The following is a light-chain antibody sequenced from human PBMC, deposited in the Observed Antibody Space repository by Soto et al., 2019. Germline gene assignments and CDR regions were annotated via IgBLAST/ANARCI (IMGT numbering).Light chain of an antibody. CDR3: HQCYSRPRT. V-gene: IGKV1-39*01. CDR2: AAS. CDR1: QSISNY. Sequence: DMEMTQSPSSLSASVGDRATITCRASQSISNYLAWYQHKPGQVPTLLIYAASNLDTGVPTRFSGSGSGTDFTRTITSLQPEDFATYYCHQCYSRPRTFGVGTKVEIK. J-gene: IGKJ4*02.